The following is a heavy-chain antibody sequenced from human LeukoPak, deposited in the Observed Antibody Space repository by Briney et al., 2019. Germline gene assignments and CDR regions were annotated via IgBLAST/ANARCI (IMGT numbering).Heavy chain of an antibody. D-gene: IGHD6-13*01. V-gene: IGHV5-10-1*01. J-gene: IGHJ4*02. CDR1: GYSFTSYW. CDR2: IDPSDSYT. CDR3: ATSWESEQLVRY. Sequence: GESLKISCMGSGYSFTSYWISWVRQMPGKGLEWMGRIDPSDSYTNYSPSFQGHVTISADKSISTAYLQWSSLKASDTAMYYCATSWESEQLVRYWGQGTLVTVSS.